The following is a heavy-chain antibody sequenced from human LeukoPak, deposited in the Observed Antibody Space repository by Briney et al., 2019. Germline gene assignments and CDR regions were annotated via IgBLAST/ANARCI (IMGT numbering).Heavy chain of an antibody. V-gene: IGHV3-23*01. CDR3: ATYCSSTSCYIRYY. Sequence: GGSLRLSCAASGFTFSSYAMSWARQAPGKGLEWVSAISGSGGSTYYADSVKGRFTISRDNSKNTLYLQINSLRAEDTAVFYCATYCSSTSCYIRYYWGQGTLVTVSS. CDR1: GFTFSSYA. D-gene: IGHD2-2*02. J-gene: IGHJ4*02. CDR2: ISGSGGST.